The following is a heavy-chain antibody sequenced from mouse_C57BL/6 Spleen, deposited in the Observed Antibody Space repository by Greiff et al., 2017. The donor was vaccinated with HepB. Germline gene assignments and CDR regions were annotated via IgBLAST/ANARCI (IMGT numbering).Heavy chain of an antibody. CDR3: ARDRGLLPFAY. D-gene: IGHD2-3*01. CDR2: ISYDGST. V-gene: IGHV3-6*01. J-gene: IGHJ3*01. Sequence: EVKLQESGPGLVKPSQSLSLTCSVTGYSITSGYYWNWIRQFPGNKLEWMGYISYDGSTNYNPSLKNRSSITRDTSTNQFFLELNSVTTEDTATYYCARDRGLLPFAYWGQGTLVTVSA. CDR1: GYSITSGYY.